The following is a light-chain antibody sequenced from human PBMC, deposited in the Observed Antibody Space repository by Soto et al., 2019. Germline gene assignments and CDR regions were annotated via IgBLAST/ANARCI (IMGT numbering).Light chain of an antibody. J-gene: IGKJ5*01. Sequence: DSVITQSPDSLAVSVGERATINCKSSQSVFYSSNNNNYLAGYQQKPGQAPRLLISDASYRATGIPARFSGSGSGTDFTLTISSLEPEDFALYYCQQRSNWPITFGQGTRLEIK. CDR3: QQRSNWPIT. V-gene: IGKV4-1*01. CDR2: DAS. CDR1: QSVFYSSNNNNY.